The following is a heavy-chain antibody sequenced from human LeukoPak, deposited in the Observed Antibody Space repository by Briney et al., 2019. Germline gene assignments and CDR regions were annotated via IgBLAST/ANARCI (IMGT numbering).Heavy chain of an antibody. D-gene: IGHD3-3*01. J-gene: IGHJ3*02. CDR2: IYTSGST. CDR3: ARGASYDSDDAFDI. Sequence: PSETLSLTCTVSGGSINSGNYYWSWVRQPAGKGLEWIGRIYTSGSTNSHPSLRTRVTISVDTSRNQFSLKLSSVTAAETAVYYCARGASYDSDDAFDIWGQGTMVTVSS. V-gene: IGHV4-61*02. CDR1: GGSINSGNYY.